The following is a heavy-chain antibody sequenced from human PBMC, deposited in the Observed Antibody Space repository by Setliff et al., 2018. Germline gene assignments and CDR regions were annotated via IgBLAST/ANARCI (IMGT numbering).Heavy chain of an antibody. CDR2: ISGSGGST. CDR3: AGDPPGPHLVYTY. CDR1: GITISNNF. V-gene: IGHV3-23*01. J-gene: IGHJ4*02. D-gene: IGHD3-16*01. Sequence: GGSLRLSCVVSGITISNNFWSWVRQAPGKGLEWVSAISGSGGSTDYADSVKGRFTISRDNSKNTLYLQMNGLRAEDTAIYYCAGDPPGPHLVYTYWGQGALVTVSS.